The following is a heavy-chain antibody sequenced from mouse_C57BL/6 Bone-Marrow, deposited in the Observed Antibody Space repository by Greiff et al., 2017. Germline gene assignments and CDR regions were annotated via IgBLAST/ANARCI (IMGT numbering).Heavy chain of an antibody. Sequence: EVQLQQSGPGLVKPSQSLSLTCSVTGYSITSGYYWNWIRQFPGNKLEWMGYISYDGSNNYNPSLKNLISITLDTSKNQFFLKLNSVTTEDTATYYCARAYYSNWNYAMDYWGQGTSVTVSS. CDR2: ISYDGSN. V-gene: IGHV3-6*01. CDR1: GYSITSGYY. J-gene: IGHJ4*01. D-gene: IGHD2-5*01. CDR3: ARAYYSNWNYAMDY.